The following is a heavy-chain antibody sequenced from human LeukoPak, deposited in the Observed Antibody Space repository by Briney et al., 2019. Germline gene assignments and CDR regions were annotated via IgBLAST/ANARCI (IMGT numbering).Heavy chain of an antibody. CDR1: GGSISSSSYY. V-gene: IGHV4-39*01. J-gene: IGHJ4*02. CDR2: IYYSGST. CDR3: ASPVNYDILTGYLTTFDS. D-gene: IGHD3-9*01. Sequence: KPSETLSLTCTVSGGSISSSSYYWDWIRQPPGKGLEWIGSIYYSGSTYYNPSLKSRVTITVDTSKNQFSLKLSSVTAADTAVYYXASPVNYDILTGYLTTFDSWGQXTLVTV.